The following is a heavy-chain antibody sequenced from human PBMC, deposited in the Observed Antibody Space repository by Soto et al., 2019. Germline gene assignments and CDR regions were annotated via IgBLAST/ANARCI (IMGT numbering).Heavy chain of an antibody. CDR2: IYYSGST. CDR1: GGSISSYY. CDR3: ARRYGYSFDY. Sequence: PSETLSLTCTVSGGSISSYYCSWIRQPPGKGLEWIGYIYYSGSTNYNPSLKSRVTISVDTSKNQFSLKLSSVTAADTAVYYCARRYGYSFDYWGQGTLVTSPQ. D-gene: IGHD1-1*01. J-gene: IGHJ4*02. V-gene: IGHV4-59*08.